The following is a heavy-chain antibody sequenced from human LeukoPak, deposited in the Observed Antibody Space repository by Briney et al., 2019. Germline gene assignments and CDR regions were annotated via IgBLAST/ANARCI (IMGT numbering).Heavy chain of an antibody. V-gene: IGHV3-23*01. CDR3: ARVGRGRAAAGFGAFDI. Sequence: GESLRLSCAVSGFTFNSYAMSWVRQAPGKGLEWVSSISSRGDFTYYADSVKGRFTISRDNAKNSVYLQVNSLRTEDTAVYFCARVGRGRAAAGFGAFDIWGQGTRVTVSS. CDR1: GFTFNSYA. J-gene: IGHJ3*02. D-gene: IGHD6-13*01. CDR2: ISSRGDFT.